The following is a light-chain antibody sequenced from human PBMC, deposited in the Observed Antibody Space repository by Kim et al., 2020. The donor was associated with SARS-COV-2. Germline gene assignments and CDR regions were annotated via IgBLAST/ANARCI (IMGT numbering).Light chain of an antibody. V-gene: IGLV2-14*03. CDR1: SSDVGRYNF. Sequence: GQSITIAGSGTSSDVGRYNFVSWYQQHPGKAPKVILYDVSNRPSGVSNRFSASKSGNTASLTISGLQAEDEADYYCSSYTSRNTVIFGGGTQLTVL. CDR3: SSYTSRNTVI. J-gene: IGLJ2*01. CDR2: DVS.